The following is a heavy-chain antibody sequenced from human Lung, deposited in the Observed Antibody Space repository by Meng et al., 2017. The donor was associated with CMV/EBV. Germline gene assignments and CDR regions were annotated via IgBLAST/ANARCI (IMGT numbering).Heavy chain of an antibody. Sequence: GGSLRLXXAASGFIFSDHRMDWIRQAPGKGLEWVARIRHKAAGYSTEYAASVRGRFTVSRDDSKNSVYLQMSSLRTEDTAVYHCTRDGGSYDFADYWGQGTXVTVSS. CDR3: TRDGGSYDFADY. V-gene: IGHV3-72*01. D-gene: IGHD1-26*01. J-gene: IGHJ4*02. CDR2: IRHKAAGYST. CDR1: GFIFSDHR.